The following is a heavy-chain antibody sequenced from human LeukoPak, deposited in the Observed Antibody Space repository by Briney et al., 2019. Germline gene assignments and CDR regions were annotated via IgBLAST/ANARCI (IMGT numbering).Heavy chain of an antibody. J-gene: IGHJ5*02. Sequence: GGSLRLSCAASGFTFNDYGMSWVRQVPGKGLEWVSGINWNGGSTDYADSVKGRFTISRDNAKNSLYLQMNSLRAEDTALYYCARGGLRCSSTSCYAISWFDPWGQGTLVTVSS. D-gene: IGHD2-2*01. V-gene: IGHV3-20*04. CDR3: ARGGLRCSSTSCYAISWFDP. CDR1: GFTFNDYG. CDR2: INWNGGST.